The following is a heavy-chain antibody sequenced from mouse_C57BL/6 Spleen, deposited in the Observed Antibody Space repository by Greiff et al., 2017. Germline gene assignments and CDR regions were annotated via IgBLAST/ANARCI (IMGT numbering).Heavy chain of an antibody. Sequence: EVQLQQSGAELVRPGASVKLSCTASGFNIKDDYMHWVKQRPEQGLEWIGWIDPENGDTEYASKFQGKATITADTSSNTAYLQLSSLTSEDTAVYYCTSYYGSRGAWFAYWGQGTLVTVSA. CDR1: GFNIKDDY. D-gene: IGHD1-1*01. J-gene: IGHJ3*01. CDR3: TSYYGSRGAWFAY. V-gene: IGHV14-4*01. CDR2: IDPENGDT.